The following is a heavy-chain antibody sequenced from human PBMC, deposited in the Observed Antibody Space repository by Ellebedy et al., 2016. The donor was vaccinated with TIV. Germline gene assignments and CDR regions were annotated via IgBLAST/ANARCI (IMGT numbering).Heavy chain of an antibody. D-gene: IGHD5-18*01. Sequence: HTGGSLRLSCAASGFTFSSYWMHWVRQAPGKGLVWVSRLNRDGSSTTYADSVKGRFTISRDNAKNTLYLQMNSLRVEDTDVYYCARDDGAYSYGSDAFDIWGQGTMVTVSS. V-gene: IGHV3-74*01. CDR2: LNRDGSST. CDR1: GFTFSSYW. CDR3: ARDDGAYSYGSDAFDI. J-gene: IGHJ3*02.